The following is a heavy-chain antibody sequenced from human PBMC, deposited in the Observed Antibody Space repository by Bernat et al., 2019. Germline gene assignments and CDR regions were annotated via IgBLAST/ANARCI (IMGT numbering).Heavy chain of an antibody. Sequence: EVELEESGGGLVQPGGSLSLSCAASRFAFSGFEMNWVRQAPGKGLEWVSYISISGTTIYYADSVKGRFTISRDNAKNSLYLQMNSLRAEDTAVYYCARGGSSGYQLNAFDIWGQGTMVTVS. D-gene: IGHD6-19*01. CDR2: ISISGTTI. V-gene: IGHV3-48*03. CDR3: ARGGSSGYQLNAFDI. CDR1: RFAFSGFE. J-gene: IGHJ3*02.